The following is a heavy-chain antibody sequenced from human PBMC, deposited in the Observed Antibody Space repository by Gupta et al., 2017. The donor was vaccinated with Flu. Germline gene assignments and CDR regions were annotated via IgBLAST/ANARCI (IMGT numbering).Heavy chain of an antibody. J-gene: IGHJ5*02. V-gene: IGHV3-30-3*01. CDR2: ISYDGSNK. D-gene: IGHD3-22*01. CDR3: ARDNSYYFDNGAYGWFDP. Sequence: MHWVRQAPGKGLEWVAAISYDGSNKNYADSVKGRFTISRDNSKNTLFLQMNSLRAEDTTIYYCARDNSYYFDNGAYGWFDPWGQGTLVTVS.